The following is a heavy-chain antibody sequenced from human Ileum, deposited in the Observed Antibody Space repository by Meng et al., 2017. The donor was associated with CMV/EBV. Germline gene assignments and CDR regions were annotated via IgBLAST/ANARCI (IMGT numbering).Heavy chain of an antibody. D-gene: IGHD1-7*01. Sequence: SETLSLTCTVSGDSIDSNAFYWGWIRQPPGKGLEWVASIHSSGTTYYNPSLRSRVTMSIDMSKNQFSLKVRSVTAADAALYFCTRLTGTIDYWGQGTLVTVPQ. V-gene: IGHV4-39*07. J-gene: IGHJ4*02. CDR2: IHSSGTT. CDR1: GDSIDSNAFY. CDR3: TRLTGTIDY.